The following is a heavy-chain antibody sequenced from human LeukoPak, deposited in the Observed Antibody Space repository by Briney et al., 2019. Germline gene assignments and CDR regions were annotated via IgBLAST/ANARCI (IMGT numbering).Heavy chain of an antibody. J-gene: IGHJ1*01. D-gene: IGHD3-10*01. CDR1: GGSVSSSSYY. Sequence: SETLSLTCTVSGGSVSSSSYYWGWIRQPPGKGLEWIGSNSGSTYYNPSLKSRVTISVDTSKNQFSLKLSSVTAADTAVYYCARENYGSGSPFEHWGQGTLVTVSS. CDR3: ARENYGSGSPFEH. V-gene: IGHV4-39*02. CDR2: NSGST.